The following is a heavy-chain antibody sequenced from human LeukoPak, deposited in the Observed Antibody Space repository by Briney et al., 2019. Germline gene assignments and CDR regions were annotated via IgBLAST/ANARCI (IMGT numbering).Heavy chain of an antibody. CDR2: FDPEDGET. CDR3: ATVRAVAGPGVYYFDY. D-gene: IGHD6-19*01. J-gene: IGHJ4*02. CDR1: GYTLTELS. V-gene: IGHV1-24*01. Sequence: GASVKVSCKVSGYTLTELSMLWVRQAPGKGLEWMGGFDPEDGETIYAQKFQGRVTMTEDTSTDTAYMELSSLRSEDTAVYYCATVRAVAGPGVYYFDYWGQGTLVTVSS.